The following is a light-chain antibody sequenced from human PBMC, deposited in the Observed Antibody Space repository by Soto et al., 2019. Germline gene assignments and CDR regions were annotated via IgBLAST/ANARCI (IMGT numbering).Light chain of an antibody. CDR3: QQYNNWPLSWT. Sequence: EIVMTQSPATLSVSPGERATLSCRASQSVSSNLAWYQQKPGQAPRLLIYGASTRASGIPARFSGSGSGTEFTLNLSSLQSEDFAVYYCQQYNNWPLSWTFGQGTKVEIK. V-gene: IGKV3-15*01. J-gene: IGKJ1*01. CDR2: GAS. CDR1: QSVSSN.